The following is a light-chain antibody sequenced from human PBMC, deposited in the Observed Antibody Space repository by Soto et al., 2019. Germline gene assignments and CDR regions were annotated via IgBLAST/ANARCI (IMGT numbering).Light chain of an antibody. V-gene: IGLV1-44*01. CDR3: AAWDGSLNGGV. CDR2: SNN. CDR1: SSNIGSNT. Sequence: QSVLTQPPSASGTPGQRVTISCSGSSSNIGSNTVNWYQQLPGTAPKLLIYSNNPRPSGVPDRFSGSKSGTSASLAISGLQSEDEADYYCAAWDGSLNGGVFGGGTKLTVL. J-gene: IGLJ3*02.